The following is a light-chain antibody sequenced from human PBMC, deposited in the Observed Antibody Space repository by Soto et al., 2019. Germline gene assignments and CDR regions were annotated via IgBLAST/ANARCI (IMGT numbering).Light chain of an antibody. Sequence: EILFAQFPGTLSLSPGERDTLSCRASETVAGSYLAWYQQKPGQAPRLLIHGASTRATGIADRFSGSGSGTDFTLTISRLEPEDFAVYYCQLYGTSPKTFGQGTKVDIK. V-gene: IGKV3-20*01. CDR1: ETVAGSY. J-gene: IGKJ1*01. CDR2: GAS. CDR3: QLYGTSPKT.